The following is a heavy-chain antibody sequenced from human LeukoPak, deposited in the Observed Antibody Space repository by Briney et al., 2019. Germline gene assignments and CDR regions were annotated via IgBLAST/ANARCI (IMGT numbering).Heavy chain of an antibody. CDR1: GFTFTSYW. CDR2: IKQDGSEK. CDR3: AKAPVTSCRGAFCHPFDY. J-gene: IGHJ4*02. V-gene: IGHV3-7*03. D-gene: IGHD2-15*01. Sequence: GGSLRLSCAASGFTFTSYWMTWVHQAPGKGLEWVANIKQDGSEKYYVDSVKGRFTISRDNAKSSLYLQMNSLRAEDAAVYYCAKAPVTSCRGAFCHPFDYWGQGTLVTVSS.